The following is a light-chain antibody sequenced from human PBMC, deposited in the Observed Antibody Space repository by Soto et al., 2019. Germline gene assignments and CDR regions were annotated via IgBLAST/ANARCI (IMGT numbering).Light chain of an antibody. V-gene: IGLV2-8*01. Sequence: QSALTQPPSASGSPGQSVTISCTGTSSDVADYNYVSWYQQHPVKAPKLMIYEVSKRPSGVPDRFSGSKSGNAASLTVSGLQAEDEADYYCSSYAGSNRVFGGGTKLTVL. CDR2: EVS. CDR1: SSDVADYNY. J-gene: IGLJ2*01. CDR3: SSYAGSNRV.